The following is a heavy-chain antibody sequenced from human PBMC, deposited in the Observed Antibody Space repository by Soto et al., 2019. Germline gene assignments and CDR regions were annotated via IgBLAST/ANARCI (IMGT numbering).Heavy chain of an antibody. CDR1: GGTFSSYT. Sequence: GASVKVSCKASGGTFSSYTISWVRQAPGQGLEWMGRIIPILGIANYAQKFQGRVTITADKSTSTAYMGLSSLRSEDTAVYYCATHGIYWRSTSCYNYWGQGTLVTVSS. CDR3: ATHGIYWRSTSCYNY. D-gene: IGHD2-2*02. CDR2: IIPILGIA. J-gene: IGHJ4*02. V-gene: IGHV1-69*02.